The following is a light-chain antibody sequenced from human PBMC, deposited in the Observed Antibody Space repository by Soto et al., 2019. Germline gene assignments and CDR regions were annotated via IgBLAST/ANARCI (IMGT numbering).Light chain of an antibody. J-gene: IGKJ1*01. CDR2: GAS. Sequence: EIVLTQSPGTLSLSPGERDPLSCRASQSVSSSYLAWYQQKLGQAPRLLIYGASSRATGIPDRFSGSGSGTDFTLTISRLEPEDFAVYYCQQYGSSPTFGQGTKVDI. CDR1: QSVSSSY. CDR3: QQYGSSPT. V-gene: IGKV3-20*01.